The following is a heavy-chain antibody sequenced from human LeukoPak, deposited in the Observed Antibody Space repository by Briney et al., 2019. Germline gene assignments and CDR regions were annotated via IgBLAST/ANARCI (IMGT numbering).Heavy chain of an antibody. Sequence: PGGSLRLSCAASGFTFSSYAMSWVRQAPGKGLEWVSAISGSGGSTYYADSVKGRFTISRDNSKNTLYLQMNSLRAEDTAVYYCAKDPNTRGWLHDLVDYFDYWGQGTLVTVSS. CDR2: ISGSGGST. CDR1: GFTFSSYA. CDR3: AKDPNTRGWLHDLVDYFDY. D-gene: IGHD5-24*01. V-gene: IGHV3-23*01. J-gene: IGHJ4*02.